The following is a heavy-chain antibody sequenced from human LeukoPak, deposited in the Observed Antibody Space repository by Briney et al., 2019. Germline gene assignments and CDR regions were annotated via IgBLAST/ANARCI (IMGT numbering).Heavy chain of an antibody. J-gene: IGHJ5*02. CDR1: GYTFTGYY. V-gene: IGHV1-2*02. CDR3: ARDAWGGYSSGRYWFDP. CDR2: INPNSGGT. D-gene: IGHD6-19*01. Sequence: GASVKVSCKASGYTFTGYYMHWVRQAPGQGLEWMGWINPNSGGTNYAQKFQGRVTMTRDTSISTAYMELSRLRSDDTAVYYCARDAWGGYSSGRYWFDPWGQGTLVTVSS.